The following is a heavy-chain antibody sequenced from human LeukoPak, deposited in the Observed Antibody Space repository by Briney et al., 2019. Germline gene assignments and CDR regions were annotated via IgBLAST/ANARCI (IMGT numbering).Heavy chain of an antibody. V-gene: IGHV4-34*01. CDR3: ARDERYGWVV. J-gene: IGHJ4*02. CDR1: GGSFSGYY. D-gene: IGHD5-18*01. Sequence: SETLSLACAVYGGSFSGYYWSWIRQPPGKGLEWIGEINHSGSTNYNPSLKSRVTISVDTSKNQFSLKLSSVTAADTAVYYCARDERYGWVVWGQGTLVTVSS. CDR2: INHSGST.